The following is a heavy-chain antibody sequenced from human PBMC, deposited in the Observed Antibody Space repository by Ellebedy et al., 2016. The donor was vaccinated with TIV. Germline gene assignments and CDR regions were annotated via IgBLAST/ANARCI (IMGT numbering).Heavy chain of an antibody. Sequence: GESLKISCAASGFTFSSYGMHWVRQAPGKGLEWVAVIWYDGSNKYYADSVKGRFTISRDNSKNTLYLQMNSLRAEDTAVYYCARDSSIGHGWYWGQGTLVTVSS. V-gene: IGHV3-33*01. CDR1: GFTFSSYG. J-gene: IGHJ4*02. CDR3: ARDSSIGHGWY. D-gene: IGHD6-19*01. CDR2: IWYDGSNK.